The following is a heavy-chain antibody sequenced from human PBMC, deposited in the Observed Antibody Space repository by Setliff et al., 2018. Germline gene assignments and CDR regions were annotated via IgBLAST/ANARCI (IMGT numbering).Heavy chain of an antibody. D-gene: IGHD6-19*01. Sequence: LRLSCAASGFTFSSYSMNWVRQAPGKGLEWVSSISSSSSYIYYADSVKGRFTISRDNAKNSLYLQMNSLRAEDTAVYYCARTPRQWLYYYGMDVWGQGTTVTVSS. J-gene: IGHJ6*02. CDR3: ARTPRQWLYYYGMDV. V-gene: IGHV3-21*01. CDR1: GFTFSSYS. CDR2: ISSSSSYI.